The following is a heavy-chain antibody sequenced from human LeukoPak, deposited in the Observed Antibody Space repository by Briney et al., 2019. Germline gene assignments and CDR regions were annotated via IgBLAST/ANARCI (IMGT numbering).Heavy chain of an antibody. CDR3: AKGRLQEGTVFRGVITPVDY. CDR2: ISGSGDGT. Sequence: PGGSLRLSCAASGFTFSRFWMNWVRRAPGKGLEWVSTISGSGDGTYYADSVKGRFTISRDNSKNTLFLQMSSLSADDTALYYCAKGRLQEGTVFRGVITPVDYWGEGTLVTVTS. V-gene: IGHV3-23*01. J-gene: IGHJ4*02. D-gene: IGHD3-10*01. CDR1: GFTFSRFW.